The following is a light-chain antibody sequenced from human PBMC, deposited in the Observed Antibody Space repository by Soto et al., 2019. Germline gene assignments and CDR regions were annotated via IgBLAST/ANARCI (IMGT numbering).Light chain of an antibody. CDR1: QGITSW. CDR3: QQTSSFPLT. CDR2: AAS. Sequence: DLQMTQSPSSVSASVGDRVTITCRASQGITSWLAWYQQKPGRAPKLLIYAASSLQSGVPSRFSGSGPVRLCTRTISSLQAEDFATYCCQQTSSFPLTFRGGTKVEIK. V-gene: IGKV1-12*01. J-gene: IGKJ4*01.